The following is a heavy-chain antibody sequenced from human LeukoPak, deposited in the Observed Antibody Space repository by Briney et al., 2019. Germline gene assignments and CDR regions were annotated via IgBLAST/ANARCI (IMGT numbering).Heavy chain of an antibody. CDR3: ARGGTRVTTVGAFDF. D-gene: IGHD4-17*01. CDR2: IYFRGSP. CDR1: GGSFSSYY. J-gene: IGHJ3*01. V-gene: IGHV4-59*01. Sequence: SETLSLTCTVSGGSFSSYYWSWIRQTPGKGLEWIGCIYFRGSPNYNPSLKSRVTISVDTSKNQFSLKLNSVTAADTAVYYCARGGTRVTTVGAFDFWGRGTMVTVSS.